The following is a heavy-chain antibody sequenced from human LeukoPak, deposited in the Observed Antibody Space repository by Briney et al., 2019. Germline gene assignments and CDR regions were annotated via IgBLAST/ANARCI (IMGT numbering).Heavy chain of an antibody. V-gene: IGHV4-34*01. D-gene: IGHD3-3*01. CDR2: INHSGST. J-gene: IGHJ5*02. CDR1: GGSFSGYY. Sequence: PSETLSLTCAVYGGSFSGYYWSWIRQPPGKGLEWIGEINHSGSTNYNPSLKSRVTISVDTSKNQFSLKLSSVTAADTAVYYCASRRFLEWLLYSWFDPWGQGTLVTVSS. CDR3: ASRRFLEWLLYSWFDP.